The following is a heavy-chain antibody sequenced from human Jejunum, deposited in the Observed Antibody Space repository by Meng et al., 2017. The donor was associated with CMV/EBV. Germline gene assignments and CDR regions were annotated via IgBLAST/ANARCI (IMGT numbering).Heavy chain of an antibody. V-gene: IGHV3-9*01. Sequence: DNAMDWVRQDAGRGLELVASVSWNSLSRYLAESVRYIFTISRDNSKNSLYLQMTGLRGEDTALYFCAKSGPEYDSSGYYVLHRFDMWGQGTMVTVSS. D-gene: IGHD3-22*01. CDR2: VSWNSLSR. CDR3: AKSGPEYDSSGYYVLHRFDM. J-gene: IGHJ4*03. CDR1: DNA.